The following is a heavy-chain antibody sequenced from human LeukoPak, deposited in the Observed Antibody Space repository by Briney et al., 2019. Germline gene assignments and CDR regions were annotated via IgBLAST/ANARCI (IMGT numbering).Heavy chain of an antibody. Sequence: ASVKVSCKASGYTFTSYGISWVRQAPGQGLEWMGWISAYNGNTNYAQKLQGRVTMTTDTSTSTAYMELRSLRSDDTAVYYCARVCRYYDFWSGLNWFDPWAREPWSPSPQ. J-gene: IGHJ5*02. V-gene: IGHV1-18*01. CDR3: ARVCRYYDFWSGLNWFDP. CDR1: GYTFTSYG. D-gene: IGHD3-3*01. CDR2: ISAYNGNT.